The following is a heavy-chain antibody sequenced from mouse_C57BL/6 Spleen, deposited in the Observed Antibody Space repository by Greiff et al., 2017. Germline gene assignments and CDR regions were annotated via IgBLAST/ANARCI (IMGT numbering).Heavy chain of an antibody. CDR3: VRRYDGYLGYYAMDY. CDR1: GFSFNTYA. V-gene: IGHV10-1*01. D-gene: IGHD2-3*01. CDR2: IRSKSNNYAT. J-gene: IGHJ4*01. Sequence: EVKLQESGGGLVQPKGSLKLSCAASGFSFNTYAMNWVRQAPGKGLEWVARIRSKSNNYATYYADSVKDRFTISRDDSESMLYLQMNNLKTEDTAMYYCVRRYDGYLGYYAMDYWGQGTSVTVSS.